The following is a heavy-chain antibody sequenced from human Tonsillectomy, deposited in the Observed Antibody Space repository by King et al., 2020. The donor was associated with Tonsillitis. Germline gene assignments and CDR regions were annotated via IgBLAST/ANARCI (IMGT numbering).Heavy chain of an antibody. CDR2: INHSGST. V-gene: IGHV4-34*01. CDR1: GGSFSGYY. J-gene: IGHJ4*02. CDR3: AMPLALLFNY. D-gene: IGHD2-21*02. Sequence: VQLQQWGAGLLKPSETLSLTCAVYGGSFSGYYWNWIRQPPGKGLEWIGEINHSGSTNYNPSLKSRVTISVDTSKSQFSLKLSSVTAADTAVYYCAMPLALLFNYWGQGTLVTVSS.